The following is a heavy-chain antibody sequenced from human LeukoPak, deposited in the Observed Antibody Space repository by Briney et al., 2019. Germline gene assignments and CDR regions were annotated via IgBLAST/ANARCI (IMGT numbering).Heavy chain of an antibody. D-gene: IGHD3-16*01. J-gene: IGHJ4*02. V-gene: IGHV4-59*01. CDR3: ARAMITFGAAVAKGFDC. Sequence: SETLSLTCTVSGGSFSTYYWSWIRQPPGKGLEWIGYIYYSGSTDYNPSLKSRVTMSLDTSKSQFSLNLNSVTAADTAVYYCARAMITFGAAVAKGFDCWGQGTLVTVSS. CDR2: IYYSGST. CDR1: GGSFSTYY.